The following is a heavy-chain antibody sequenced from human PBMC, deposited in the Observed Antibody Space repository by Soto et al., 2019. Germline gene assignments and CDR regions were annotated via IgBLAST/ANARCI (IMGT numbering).Heavy chain of an antibody. CDR2: IIPIFGTA. D-gene: IGHD2-15*01. J-gene: IGHJ6*02. V-gene: IGHV1-69*13. CDR3: ARDCSGGSCYSHYYYYYGMDV. CDR1: GGTFSSYA. Sequence: SVKVSCKASGGTFSSYAISWVRQAPGQGLEWMGGIIPIFGTANYAQKFQGRVTITADESTSTAYMELSSLRSEDTAVYYCARDCSGGSCYSHYYYYYGMDVWGQGTTVTVSS.